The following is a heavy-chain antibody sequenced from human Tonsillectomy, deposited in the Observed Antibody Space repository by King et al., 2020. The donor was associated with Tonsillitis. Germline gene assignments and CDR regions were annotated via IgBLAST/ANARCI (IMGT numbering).Heavy chain of an antibody. CDR2: ISSNGGST. V-gene: IGHV3-64D*06. D-gene: IGHD5-24*01. Sequence: VQLVESGRGLVQPGGSLRLSCSASGFIFSSYAMHWVRQAPGKGLEYVSAISSNGGSTYYADSVEGRFSISRDNSKNTLYFQMSSLRVEDTAVYYCVKGRNGYDGFDIWGQGKMGTGSS. J-gene: IGHJ3*02. CDR1: GFIFSSYA. CDR3: VKGRNGYDGFDI.